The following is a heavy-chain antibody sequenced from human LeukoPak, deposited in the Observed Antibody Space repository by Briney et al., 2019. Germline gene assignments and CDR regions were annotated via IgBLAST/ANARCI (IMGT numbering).Heavy chain of an antibody. Sequence: GGSLRLSCAASGFTFSSYSMNWVRQAPGKGLEWVAVISYDGSNKYYADSVKGRFTISRDNSKNTLYLQMDSLRTEDTAVYYCAKDPGATPYYFDYWGQGTLVTVSS. J-gene: IGHJ4*02. CDR1: GFTFSSYS. CDR3: AKDPGATPYYFDY. V-gene: IGHV3-30*18. CDR2: ISYDGSNK. D-gene: IGHD1-26*01.